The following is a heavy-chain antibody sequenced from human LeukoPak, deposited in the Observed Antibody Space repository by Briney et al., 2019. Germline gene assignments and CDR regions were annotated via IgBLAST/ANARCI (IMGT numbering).Heavy chain of an antibody. D-gene: IGHD3-3*01. V-gene: IGHV1-2*02. CDR1: GYTFTGYY. CDR3: ARDYVGVVTEVLAHYYYYMDV. J-gene: IGHJ6*03. CDR2: INPNSGGT. Sequence: ASVKVSCKASGYTFTGYYMHWVRQAPGQGLEWMGWINPNSGGTNYAQKFQGRVTMTRDTSTSTAYMELSRLRSDDTAVYYCARDYVGVVTEVLAHYYYYMDVWGKGTTVTVSS.